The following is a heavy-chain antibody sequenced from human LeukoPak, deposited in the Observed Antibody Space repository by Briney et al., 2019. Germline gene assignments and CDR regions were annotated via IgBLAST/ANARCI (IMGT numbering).Heavy chain of an antibody. CDR2: IYYSGST. D-gene: IGHD3-9*01. CDR1: GGSISSYY. J-gene: IGHJ4*02. V-gene: IGHV4-59*01. Sequence: SETLSLTCTVSGGSISSYYWSWIRQPPGKGLEWVGYIYYSGSTNYYPSLKSRVTISVDTSKNQFSLKLSSVTAADTAVYYYARAPDYHYDILTCHYSTYFDYWGQGTLVTVSS. CDR3: ARAPDYHYDILTCHYSTYFDY.